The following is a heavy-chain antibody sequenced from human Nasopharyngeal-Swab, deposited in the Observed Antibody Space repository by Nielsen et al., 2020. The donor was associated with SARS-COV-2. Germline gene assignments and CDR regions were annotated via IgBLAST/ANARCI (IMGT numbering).Heavy chain of an antibody. CDR2: ISYDGSNK. V-gene: IGHV3-30*03. CDR3: VGSKDYYGMDV. J-gene: IGHJ6*02. Sequence: SCAASGFTFSSYGMHWVRQAPGKGLEWVAVISYDGSNKYYADSVKGRFTISRDNSKNTLYLQMNSLRAEDTAVYYCVGSKDYYGMDVWGQGTTVTVSS. CDR1: GFTFSSYG.